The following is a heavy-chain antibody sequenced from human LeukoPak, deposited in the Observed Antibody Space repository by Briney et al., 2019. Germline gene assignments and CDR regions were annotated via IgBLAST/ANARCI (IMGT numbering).Heavy chain of an antibody. CDR2: IYYSGST. Sequence: PSETLSLTCTVSGGSISSSSYYWGWIRQPPGKGLEWIGSIYYSGSTYYNPSLKSRVTISVDTSKNQFSLKLSSVTAADTAVYYCARDLHDLGDWGQGTLVTVSS. CDR3: ARDLHDLGD. CDR1: GGSISSSSYY. J-gene: IGHJ4*02. D-gene: IGHD2-21*02. V-gene: IGHV4-39*02.